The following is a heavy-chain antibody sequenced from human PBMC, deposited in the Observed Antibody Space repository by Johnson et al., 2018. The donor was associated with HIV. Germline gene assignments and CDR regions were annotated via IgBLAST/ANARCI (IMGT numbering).Heavy chain of an antibody. J-gene: IGHJ3*02. CDR3: ARDGQDRDDAFDI. CDR2: IYSGGST. D-gene: IGHD3-22*01. Sequence: VRLVESGGGLIQPGGSLRLSCAASGFTVSSNYMSWVRQAPGKGLEWVSVIYSGGSTYYADSVKGRFTISRDNSKNTLYLQMNSLRAEDTAVYYCARDGQDRDDAFDIWGQGTMVTVSS. V-gene: IGHV3-53*01. CDR1: GFTVSSNY.